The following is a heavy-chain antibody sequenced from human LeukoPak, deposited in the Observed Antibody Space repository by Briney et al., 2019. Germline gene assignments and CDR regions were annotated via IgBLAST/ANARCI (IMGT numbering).Heavy chain of an antibody. J-gene: IGHJ4*02. CDR2: ISSSSSYI. Sequence: PGGSLRLSCAASGFTFSSYSMNWVRQAPGKGLEWVSSISSSSSYIYYADSVKGRFTISRDNAKNSLYLQMNSLRAEDTAVYYCAKRRIQLWLPFDYWGQGTLVTVSS. D-gene: IGHD5-18*01. CDR1: GFTFSSYS. CDR3: AKRRIQLWLPFDY. V-gene: IGHV3-21*04.